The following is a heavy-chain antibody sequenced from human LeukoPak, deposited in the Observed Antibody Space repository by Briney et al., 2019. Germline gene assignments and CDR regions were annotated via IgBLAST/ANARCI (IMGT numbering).Heavy chain of an antibody. Sequence: PGGSLRLSCAASGFAFSDYDMHWVRQATGKGLEWVSAIADAGGTYYSDSVKGRFTISRDNSKNTLYLQMNSLRAEDTAVYYCASTQSIAAAGFFDYWGQGTLVTVSS. J-gene: IGHJ4*02. CDR2: IADAGGT. CDR3: ASTQSIAAAGFFDY. D-gene: IGHD6-13*01. V-gene: IGHV3-13*01. CDR1: GFAFSDYD.